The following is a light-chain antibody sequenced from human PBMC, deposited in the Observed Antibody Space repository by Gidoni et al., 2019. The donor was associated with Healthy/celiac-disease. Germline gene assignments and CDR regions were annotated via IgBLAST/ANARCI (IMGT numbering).Light chain of an antibody. J-gene: IGLJ1*01. V-gene: IGLV2-14*01. Sequence: QSALTQPASVSGSPGQSIPIPCTGTSSDVGGYNYVSWYQQHPGKAPKRMIYEVSNRPSGVSNRFSGSKSGNTASRTISGLQAEDEADYYCSSYTSSSTYVFGTGTKVTVL. CDR3: SSYTSSSTYV. CDR1: SSDVGGYNY. CDR2: EVS.